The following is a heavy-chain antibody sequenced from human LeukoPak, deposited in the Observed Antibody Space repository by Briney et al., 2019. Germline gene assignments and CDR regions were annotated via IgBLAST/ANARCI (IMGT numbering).Heavy chain of an antibody. V-gene: IGHV3-21*01. D-gene: IGHD3-22*01. CDR1: GFTFSSYS. CDR3: ARDLGYYDSSGYYGTVY. J-gene: IGHJ4*02. Sequence: PGGSLRLSCAASGFTFSSYSMNWVRQAPGKGLEWVSSISSSSSYIYYADSVKGRFTISRDNAKNSLYLQMNSLRAEDTAVYYCARDLGYYDSSGYYGTVYWGQGTLVTVSS. CDR2: ISSSSSYI.